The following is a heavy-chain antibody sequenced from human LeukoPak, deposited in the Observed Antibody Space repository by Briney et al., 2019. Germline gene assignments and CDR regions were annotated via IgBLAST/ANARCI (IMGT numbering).Heavy chain of an antibody. CDR1: GYTFTSCD. D-gene: IGHD6-19*01. J-gene: IGHJ4*02. CDR2: MNPNSGNT. V-gene: IGHV1-8*01. CDR3: ARVTVAGTVELLDY. Sequence: ASVKVSCKASGYTFTSCDINWVRQATGQGLEWMGWMNPNSGNTGYAQKFQGRVTMTRNTSISTAYMELSSLRSEDTAVYYCARVTVAGTVELLDYWGQGTLVTVSS.